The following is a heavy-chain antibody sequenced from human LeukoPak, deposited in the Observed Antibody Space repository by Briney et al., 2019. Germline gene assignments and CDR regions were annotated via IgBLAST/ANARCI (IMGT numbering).Heavy chain of an antibody. D-gene: IGHD2-2*01. CDR2: IIPIFGTA. Sequence: SVKVSCKASAGTFSSYAISWVRQAPGQGLEWMGGIIPIFGTANYAQKFQGRVTITADESTSTAYMELSSLRSEDTAVYYCARGPARYYYGMDVWGKGTTVTVSS. J-gene: IGHJ6*04. CDR3: ARGPARYYYGMDV. V-gene: IGHV1-69*01. CDR1: AGTFSSYA.